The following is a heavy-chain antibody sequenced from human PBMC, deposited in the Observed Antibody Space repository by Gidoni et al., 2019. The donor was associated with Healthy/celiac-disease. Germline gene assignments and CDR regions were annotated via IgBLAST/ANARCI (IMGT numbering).Heavy chain of an antibody. V-gene: IGHV4-59*01. J-gene: IGHJ3*02. CDR2: IYYSGST. CDR3: ARYHMIVSADAFDI. Sequence: QVQLQESGPGLVKPSETLSLTCPVSGGSISSYYWSWIRQPPGKGLEWIGYIYYSGSTNYNPSLKSRVTISVDTSKNQFSLKLSSVTAADTAVYYCARYHMIVSADAFDIWGQGTMVTVSS. CDR1: GGSISSYY. D-gene: IGHD3-22*01.